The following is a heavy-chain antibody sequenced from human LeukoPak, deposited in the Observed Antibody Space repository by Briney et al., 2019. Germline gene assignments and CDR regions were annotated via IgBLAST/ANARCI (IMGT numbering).Heavy chain of an antibody. CDR1: GGSISSYY. Sequence: SETLSLTCTVSGGSISSYYWSWIRQPPGKGLEWIGYIYYSGSTNYNPSIKSRVTISVDTSKNQFSLKLNSVTAADTAVYYCAGIQPAGYWGQGTLVTVSS. D-gene: IGHD5-18*01. CDR2: IYYSGST. V-gene: IGHV4-59*12. J-gene: IGHJ4*02. CDR3: AGIQPAGY.